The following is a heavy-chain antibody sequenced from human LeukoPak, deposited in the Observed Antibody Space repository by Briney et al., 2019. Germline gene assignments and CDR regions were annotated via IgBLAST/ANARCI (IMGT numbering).Heavy chain of an antibody. CDR2: IYTSGST. Sequence: SETLSLTCTVSGGSISSYYWSWIRQPAGKGLDWIGRIYTSGSTNYNPSLKSRVTMSVDTPKNQFSLKLSSVTAADTAVYYCARDRLYCSSTSCSAWFDPWGQGTLVTVSS. CDR3: ARDRLYCSSTSCSAWFDP. J-gene: IGHJ5*02. D-gene: IGHD2-2*01. V-gene: IGHV4-4*07. CDR1: GGSISSYY.